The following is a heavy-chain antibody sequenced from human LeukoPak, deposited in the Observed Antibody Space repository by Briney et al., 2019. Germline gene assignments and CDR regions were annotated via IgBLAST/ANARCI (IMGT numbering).Heavy chain of an antibody. CDR3: ARDSRRDGFDI. V-gene: IGHV3-23*01. J-gene: IGHJ3*02. CDR1: GLTFGTYA. Sequence: GGSLRLSCAASGLTFGTYAMSWVRQAPGKGLEWVSSISGSGGSTYYADSVKGRFTISRDNSKNTLYLQMNSLRAEDTAVYYCARDSRRDGFDIWGQGTMVGVSS. CDR2: ISGSGGST.